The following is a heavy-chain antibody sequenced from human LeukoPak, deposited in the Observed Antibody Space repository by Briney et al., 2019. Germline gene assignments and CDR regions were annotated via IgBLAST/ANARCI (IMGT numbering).Heavy chain of an antibody. CDR1: GGSIRGYY. V-gene: IGHV4-59*08. J-gene: IGHJ5*02. CDR3: ARTTGWLDP. Sequence: SETLSLTCTVSGGSIRGYYWSWIRQPPGKGLEWIGYIYYSGSTNYNPSLKSRVTISVDTSKNQFSLKLSSVTAADTAVYYCARTTGWLDPWGQGTLVTVSS. CDR2: IYYSGST. D-gene: IGHD1-1*01.